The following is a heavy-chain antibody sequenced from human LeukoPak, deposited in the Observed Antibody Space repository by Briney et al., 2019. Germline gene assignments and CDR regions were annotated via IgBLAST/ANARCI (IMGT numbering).Heavy chain of an antibody. D-gene: IGHD1-26*01. CDR3: ATDLSGSYYDAFDI. CDR2: INPNSGGT. J-gene: IGHJ3*02. Sequence: ASVKVSCKASGYTFTSYGISWVRQAPGQGLEWMGWINPNSGGTNYAQKFQGRVTMTRDTSISTAYMELSRLRSDDTAVYYCATDLSGSYYDAFDIWGQGTMVTVSS. V-gene: IGHV1-2*02. CDR1: GYTFTSYG.